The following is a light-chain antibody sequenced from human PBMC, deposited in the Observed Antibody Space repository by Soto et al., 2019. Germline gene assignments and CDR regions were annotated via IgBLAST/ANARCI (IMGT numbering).Light chain of an antibody. CDR1: QSVSSY. V-gene: IGKV3-11*01. J-gene: IGKJ1*01. Sequence: EIVLTQSPSTLSLSPGERATLSCRASQSVSSYLAWYQQEPGQAPRLLIYDASNRATGIPARFSGSGSGTDFTLTISSLEPEDFAVYYCQQRSNWPWTFGQGTKVAIK. CDR3: QQRSNWPWT. CDR2: DAS.